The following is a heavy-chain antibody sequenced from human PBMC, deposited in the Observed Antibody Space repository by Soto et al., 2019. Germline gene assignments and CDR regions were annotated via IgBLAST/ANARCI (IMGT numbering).Heavy chain of an antibody. V-gene: IGHV1-69*13. Sequence: GASVKVSCKASGGTFSSYAISWVRQAPGQGLEWMGGIIPIFGTANYAQKFQGRVTITADESTSTAYMELSSLRSEDTAVCYCARASIVVVPAANPSHAFDIWGQGTMVTVSS. D-gene: IGHD2-2*01. CDR2: IIPIFGTA. CDR1: GGTFSSYA. CDR3: ARASIVVVPAANPSHAFDI. J-gene: IGHJ3*02.